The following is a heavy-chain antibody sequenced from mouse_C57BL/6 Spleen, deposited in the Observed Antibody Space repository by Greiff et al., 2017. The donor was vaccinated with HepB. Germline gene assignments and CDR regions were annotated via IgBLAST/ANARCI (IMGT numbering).Heavy chain of an antibody. V-gene: IGHV1-50*01. Sequence: VQLQQSGAELVKPGASVKLSCKASGYTFTSYWMQWVKQRPGQGLEWIGEIDPSDSYTNYNQKFKGKATLTVDTSSSTAYMQLSSLTSEDSAVYYCARRGYYGSRRGYFDYWGQGTTLTVSS. D-gene: IGHD1-1*01. J-gene: IGHJ2*01. CDR2: IDPSDSYT. CDR3: ARRGYYGSRRGYFDY. CDR1: GYTFTSYW.